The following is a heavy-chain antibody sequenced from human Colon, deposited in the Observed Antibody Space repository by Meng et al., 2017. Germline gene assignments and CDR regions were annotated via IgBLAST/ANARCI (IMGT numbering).Heavy chain of an antibody. CDR1: GYTFSDCY. V-gene: IGHV1-2*02. D-gene: IGHD2-15*01. CDR2: IVPNSGDT. CDR3: ARSTPSLDY. J-gene: IGHJ4*02. Sequence: QVLLVQSGTEVKRPGASVKVSCKASGYTFSDCYIHWVRQAPGQGLEWMGWIVPNSGDTNYAQKFQGRVTMTRDTSISTTYMELSRLTSDDTAVYYCARSTPSLDYWGQGTLVTVSS.